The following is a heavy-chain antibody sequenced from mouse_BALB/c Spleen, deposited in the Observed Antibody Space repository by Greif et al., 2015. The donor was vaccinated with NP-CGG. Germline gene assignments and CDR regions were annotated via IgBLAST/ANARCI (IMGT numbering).Heavy chain of an antibody. V-gene: IGHV5-9-4*01. CDR2: ISSGGSYT. CDR3: SWEGDGY. J-gene: IGHJ3*01. CDR1: GFTFSSYA. Sequence: DVMLVENGGGVVKRGGSLKLSCAASGFTFSSYAMSWVRQSPEKRLEWVAEISSGGSYTYYPDTVTGRFTISRDNAKNTLYLEMSSLRSEDTAMFFSSWEGDGYWGQGTLVTVSA. D-gene: IGHD2-3*01.